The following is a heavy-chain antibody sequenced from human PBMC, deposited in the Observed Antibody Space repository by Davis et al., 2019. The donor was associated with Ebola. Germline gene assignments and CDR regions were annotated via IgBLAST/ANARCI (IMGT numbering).Heavy chain of an antibody. CDR2: INPGGGST. D-gene: IGHD4-17*01. V-gene: IGHV1-46*01. J-gene: IGHJ5*02. CDR1: GYTFTSYY. Sequence: AASVKVSCKASGYTFTSYYMHWVRQAPGQGLEWMGIINPGGGSTSYAQKFQGRVTMTRDTSTSTVYMELSSLRSEDTAVYYCARDGHDYGDYGRLGNWFDPWGQGTLVTVSS. CDR3: ARDGHDYGDYGRLGNWFDP.